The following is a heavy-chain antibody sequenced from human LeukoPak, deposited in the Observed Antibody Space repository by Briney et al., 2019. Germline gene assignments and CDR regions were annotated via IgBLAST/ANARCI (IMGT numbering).Heavy chain of an antibody. Sequence: PSETLSLTCAVYGGSFSGYYWSWIRQPPGKGLEWIGEINHSGSTNYNPSLKSRVSISVDTSKNQFSLKVSSVTAADTAVYYCVRSKSGTYGWFDPWGQGTLVTVSS. CDR2: INHSGST. CDR3: VRSKSGTYGWFDP. J-gene: IGHJ5*02. CDR1: GGSFSGYY. D-gene: IGHD4-17*01. V-gene: IGHV4-34*01.